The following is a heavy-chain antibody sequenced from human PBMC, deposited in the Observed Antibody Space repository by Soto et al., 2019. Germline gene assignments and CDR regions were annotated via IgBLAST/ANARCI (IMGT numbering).Heavy chain of an antibody. CDR3: ARVPRVVVITRDYYYGMDV. CDR1: GYTFTSYD. Sequence: VASVKVSCKASGYTFTSYDINWVRQATGQGFEWMGWMNPNSGNTGYAQKFQGRVTMTRDTSTSTVYMELSSLRSEDTAVYYCARVPRVVVITRDYYYGMDVWGQGTTVTVSS. V-gene: IGHV1-8*01. D-gene: IGHD3-22*01. J-gene: IGHJ6*02. CDR2: MNPNSGNT.